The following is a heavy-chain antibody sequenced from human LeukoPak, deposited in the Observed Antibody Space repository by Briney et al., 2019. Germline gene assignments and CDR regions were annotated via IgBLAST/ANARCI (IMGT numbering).Heavy chain of an antibody. CDR2: ISYDGSNK. D-gene: IGHD5-12*01. CDR1: GFTCSCYG. V-gene: IGHV3-30*18. Sequence: YLRCSAAASGFTCSCYGMHRDRQAPGNELNWGAVISYDGSNKYYADSVKGRFTISRDNSKNTLFLQMNSLRAEDTAVYYCAKGSNRGVATIDYWGQGTLVTVSS. J-gene: IGHJ4*02. CDR3: AKGSNRGVATIDY.